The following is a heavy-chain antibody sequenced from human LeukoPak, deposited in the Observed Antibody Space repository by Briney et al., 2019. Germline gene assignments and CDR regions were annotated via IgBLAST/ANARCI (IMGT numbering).Heavy chain of an antibody. CDR1: GYTFTGYY. J-gene: IGHJ4*02. Sequence: ASVKVSCKASGYTFTGYYMHWVRQASGQGLEWMGWINPNSGGTNYAQKFQGRVTMTRDTSISTAYMELSRLRSDDTAVYYCARGDCSSTSCYIYWGQGTLVTVSS. V-gene: IGHV1-2*02. D-gene: IGHD2-2*02. CDR3: ARGDCSSTSCYIY. CDR2: INPNSGGT.